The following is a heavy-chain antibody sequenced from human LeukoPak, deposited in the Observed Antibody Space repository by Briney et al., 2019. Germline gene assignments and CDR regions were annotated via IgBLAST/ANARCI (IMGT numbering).Heavy chain of an antibody. CDR3: ARDTYADDARAFDI. CDR1: GGSISSSNW. CDR2: IYYSGST. J-gene: IGHJ3*02. V-gene: IGHV4-30-4*01. D-gene: IGHD4-17*01. Sequence: SETLSLTCAVSGGSISSSNWWSWVRQPPGQGLEWIGYIYYSGSTYYNPSLKSRVTISVDTSNNQFSLKLTSVTAADTAIYYCARDTYADDARAFDIWGQGTMVTVSS.